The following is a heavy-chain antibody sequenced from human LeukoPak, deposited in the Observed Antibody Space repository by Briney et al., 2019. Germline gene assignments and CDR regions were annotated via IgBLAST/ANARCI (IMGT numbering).Heavy chain of an antibody. CDR3: ARGYTSGWSPALDI. V-gene: IGHV4-61*02. CDR1: GDSISSGDYY. J-gene: IGHJ3*02. D-gene: IGHD6-19*01. Sequence: SQTLSLTCTVSGDSISSGDYYWTWIRQPAGRGLEWIGRISSSGSTNYNPSLKSRVTISVDTSKNQFSLKLSSVTAADTAVYYCARGYTSGWSPALDIWGQGTMVTVSS. CDR2: ISSSGST.